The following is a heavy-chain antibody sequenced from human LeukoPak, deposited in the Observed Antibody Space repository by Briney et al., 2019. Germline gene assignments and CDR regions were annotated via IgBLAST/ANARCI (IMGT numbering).Heavy chain of an antibody. Sequence: SVKVSCKASGGTFSSYAISWVRQAPGQGLEWMGGVIPIFGTANYAQKFQGRVTITADESTSTAYMELSSLRSEDTAVYYCARDVDGYNYYFDYWGQGTLVTVSS. CDR2: VIPIFGTA. D-gene: IGHD5-24*01. CDR1: GGTFSSYA. V-gene: IGHV1-69*13. CDR3: ARDVDGYNYYFDY. J-gene: IGHJ4*02.